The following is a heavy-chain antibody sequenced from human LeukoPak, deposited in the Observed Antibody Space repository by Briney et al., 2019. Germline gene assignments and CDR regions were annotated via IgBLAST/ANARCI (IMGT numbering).Heavy chain of an antibody. J-gene: IGHJ4*02. Sequence: SETLSLTCTASGGSISSGGYYWSWIRQHPGKGLEWIGYIYYSGSTYYNPSLKSRVTISVDTSKNQFSLKLSSVTAADTAVYYCARDAYYYDSSGYYALDYWGQGTLVTVSS. CDR1: GGSISSGGYY. V-gene: IGHV4-31*03. D-gene: IGHD3-22*01. CDR3: ARDAYYYDSSGYYALDY. CDR2: IYYSGST.